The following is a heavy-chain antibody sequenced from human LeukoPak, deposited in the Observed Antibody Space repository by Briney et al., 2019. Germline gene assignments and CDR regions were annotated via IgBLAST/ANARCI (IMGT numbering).Heavy chain of an antibody. V-gene: IGHV1-2*02. CDR1: GYTITGYY. D-gene: IGHD6-19*01. Sequence: ASVKVSCKASGYTITGYYMHWVRQAPGQGLEWMGWINPNSGGTNYAQKFQGRVTTTRDTSINTVYMEMSSLRSDDPAVYYCARGTPMAVAGKRAFDIWGQGTMVTVSS. CDR2: INPNSGGT. CDR3: ARGTPMAVAGKRAFDI. J-gene: IGHJ3*02.